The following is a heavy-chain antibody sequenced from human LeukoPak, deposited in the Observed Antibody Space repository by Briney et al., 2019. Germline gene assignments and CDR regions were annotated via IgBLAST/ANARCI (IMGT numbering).Heavy chain of an antibody. CDR3: ARGITISLYYYGMDV. J-gene: IGHJ6*02. CDR1: GGTFSSYA. CDR2: IIPIFGTA. V-gene: IGHV1-69*01. D-gene: IGHD3-9*01. Sequence: SVTVSCKASGGTFSSYAISWVRQAPGQGLEWMGGIIPIFGTANYAQKFQGRVTITADESTSTAYMELSSLRSEDTAVYYCARGITISLYYYGMDVWGQGTTVTVSS.